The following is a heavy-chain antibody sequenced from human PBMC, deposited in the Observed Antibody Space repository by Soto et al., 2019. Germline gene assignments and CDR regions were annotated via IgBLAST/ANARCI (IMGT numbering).Heavy chain of an antibody. CDR3: ARDDVLCGGGRCYGVPLXV. CDR2: IQSGGPT. J-gene: IGHJ6*04. D-gene: IGHD2-15*01. CDR1: GFTVISKY. V-gene: IGHV3-66*01. Sequence: GGSLILSCAASGFTVISKYMSWVRQAPGKGLEWVSLIQSGGPTYYADSVKGRFTISRDTSENTLHLQMDSLRAEDTAVYYCARDDVLCGGGRCYGVPLXVWGKGTTVXVSS.